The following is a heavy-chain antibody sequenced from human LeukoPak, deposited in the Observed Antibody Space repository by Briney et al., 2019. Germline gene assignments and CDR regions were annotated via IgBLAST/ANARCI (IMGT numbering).Heavy chain of an antibody. CDR2: IFYSGSP. J-gene: IGHJ4*02. CDR3: ERAGHIAAAGTYDY. Sequence: SETLSLTCTVSGGSISSYYWSWIRQPPGKGLEWIANIFYSGSPNYNPSLKSRVTISFDASKNQFSLKLSSVTAADTAVYYCERAGHIAAAGTYDYWGQGTLVTVSS. CDR1: GGSISSYY. V-gene: IGHV4-59*08. D-gene: IGHD6-13*01.